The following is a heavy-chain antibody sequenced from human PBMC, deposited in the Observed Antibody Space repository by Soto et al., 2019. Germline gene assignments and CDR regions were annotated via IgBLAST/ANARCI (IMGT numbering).Heavy chain of an antibody. J-gene: IGHJ6*03. CDR2: INHSGST. D-gene: IGHD2-2*01. CDR3: ARRVCSSTSCYIALNYYYYMDV. CDR1: GGSFSGYY. Sequence: SETLSLTCAVYGGSFSGYYWSWIRQPPGKGLEWIGEINHSGSTNYNPSLKSRVTISVDTSKNQFSLKLSSVTAADTAVYYCARRVCSSTSCYIALNYYYYMDVWGKGTTVTVSS. V-gene: IGHV4-34*01.